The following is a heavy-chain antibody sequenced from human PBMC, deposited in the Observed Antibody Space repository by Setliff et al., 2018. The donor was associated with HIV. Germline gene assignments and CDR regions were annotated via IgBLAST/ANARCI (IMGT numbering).Heavy chain of an antibody. D-gene: IGHD3-9*01. V-gene: IGHV5-51*01. J-gene: IGHJ2*01. CDR3: ARSDYDVLTGFWYFDV. CDR2: IYPGDSDV. Sequence: GESLKISCKGSGYSFANYWIGWVRQMPGKGLEWMGIIYPGDSDVKYSPSFRGQVTISADTSISTAYLQWNSLKASDTAMYYCARSDYDVLTGFWYFDVWGRGTLVTVSS. CDR1: GYSFANYW.